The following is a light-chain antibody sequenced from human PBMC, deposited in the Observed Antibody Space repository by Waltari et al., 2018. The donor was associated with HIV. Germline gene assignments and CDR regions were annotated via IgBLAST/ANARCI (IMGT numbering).Light chain of an antibody. Sequence: QSVLTQPPSASGTPGQRVTISCSGGSSNIGSNSVTWYRRLPGTAPKLLIYTNNQRPSGVPDRFSGSKSGTSASLAISGLQSEDEADYYCAAWDDSLNGLVFGGGTKLTVL. J-gene: IGLJ2*01. CDR1: SSNIGSNS. CDR2: TNN. CDR3: AAWDDSLNGLV. V-gene: IGLV1-44*01.